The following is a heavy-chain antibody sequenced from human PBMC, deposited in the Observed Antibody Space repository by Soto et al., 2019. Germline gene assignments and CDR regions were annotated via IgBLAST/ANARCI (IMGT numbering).Heavy chain of an antibody. Sequence: GGSLRLSCAASGFTFSSYSMNWVRQAPGKGLEWVSSISSSSSYIYYADSVKGRFTISRDNAKNSLYLQMNSLRAEDTAVYYCARDRSGSYPSYYYYGMDVWGQGTTVTVSS. D-gene: IGHD1-26*01. V-gene: IGHV3-21*01. J-gene: IGHJ6*02. CDR2: ISSSSSYI. CDR1: GFTFSSYS. CDR3: ARDRSGSYPSYYYYGMDV.